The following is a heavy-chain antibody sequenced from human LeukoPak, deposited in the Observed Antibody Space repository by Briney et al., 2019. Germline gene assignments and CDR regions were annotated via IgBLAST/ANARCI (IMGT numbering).Heavy chain of an antibody. CDR1: GFTFSGAA. Sequence: PGGSLRLSCAASGFTFSGAAMTWGRQAQGKGLEWVSTITGSEDRTYYADSVKGRFTISRDYSRNMLHLQMNSLRTEDTAIYFCAKGPQLNSGYHPDYWGQGTLVTVSS. D-gene: IGHD3-22*01. V-gene: IGHV3-23*01. CDR2: ITGSEDRT. CDR3: AKGPQLNSGYHPDY. J-gene: IGHJ4*02.